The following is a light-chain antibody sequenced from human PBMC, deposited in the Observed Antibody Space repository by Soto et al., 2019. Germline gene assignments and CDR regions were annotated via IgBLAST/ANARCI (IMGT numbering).Light chain of an antibody. J-gene: IGLJ2*01. CDR3: CSYVGTSTI. V-gene: IGLV2-23*01. Sequence: QSALTQPASVSGSPGQSITISCTGSSSDIASHTLVSWYQQYPGKAPKLMIFEANKRPSGVSNRFSGSKSGNTASLTVSGLQADGEADYYCCSYVGTSTIFGGGTKLTVL. CDR1: SSDIASHTL. CDR2: EAN.